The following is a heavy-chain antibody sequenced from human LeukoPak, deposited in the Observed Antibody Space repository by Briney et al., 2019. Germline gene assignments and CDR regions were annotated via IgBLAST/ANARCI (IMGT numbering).Heavy chain of an antibody. CDR2: ISPDGTTT. D-gene: IGHD1-26*01. V-gene: IGHV3-74*01. CDR3: ASKVGNSGHGWFHP. J-gene: IGHJ5*02. Sequence: PGGSLRLSCAASGFTISPYWMHWVRQAPGKGLEWVSRISPDGTTTAYADSVKGRFTISRDNAKNTLYLQLNSLSAEDTALYYCASKVGNSGHGWFHPWGQGTLVIVSS. CDR1: GFTISPYW.